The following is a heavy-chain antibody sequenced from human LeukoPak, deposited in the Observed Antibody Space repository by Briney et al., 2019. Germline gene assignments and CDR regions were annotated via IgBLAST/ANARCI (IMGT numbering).Heavy chain of an antibody. J-gene: IGHJ4*02. D-gene: IGHD3-22*01. CDR1: GFTFSSYS. V-gene: IGHV3-21*01. Sequence: GGSLSLSCAASGFTFSSYSFNWVRQAPGKGLEWVSSINTISSYIYYADSVKGRFTISRDNAKNSLSLQMNSLRVEDTAVYYCARLRRNSDSGGYYYYYDYEGQGTGVPVSS. CDR3: ARLRRNSDSGGYYYYYDY. CDR2: INTISSYI.